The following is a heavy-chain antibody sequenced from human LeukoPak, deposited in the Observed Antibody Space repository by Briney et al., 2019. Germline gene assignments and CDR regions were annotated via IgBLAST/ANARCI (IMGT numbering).Heavy chain of an antibody. CDR3: ARSYDSRGYFYYGMDV. J-gene: IGHJ6*02. D-gene: IGHD3-22*01. V-gene: IGHV4-59*01. CDR2: IYDSGST. Sequence: SETLSLTCSVSGGSMTNLYWTWIRQPPGKGLEWIGDIYDSGSTRYNTSLESRVTITLDTSKNQFSLKLNSVTAADTAVYYCARSYDSRGYFYYGMDVWGRGTTVTVSS. CDR1: GGSMTNLY.